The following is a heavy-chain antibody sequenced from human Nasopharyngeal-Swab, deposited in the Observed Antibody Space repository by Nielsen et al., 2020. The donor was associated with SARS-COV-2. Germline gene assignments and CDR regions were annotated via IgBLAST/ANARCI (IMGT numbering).Heavy chain of an antibody. CDR1: GFTFSSYW. Sequence: GESLKISCAASGFTFSSYWMHWVRQAPGKGLVWASRINSDGSSTSYADSVKGRFTISRDNAKNTLYLQMNSLRAEDTAVYYCAREPPATYYYDSSGYPKSSYYYGMDVWGQGTTVTVSS. J-gene: IGHJ6*02. CDR3: AREPPATYYYDSSGYPKSSYYYGMDV. D-gene: IGHD3-22*01. CDR2: INSDGSST. V-gene: IGHV3-74*01.